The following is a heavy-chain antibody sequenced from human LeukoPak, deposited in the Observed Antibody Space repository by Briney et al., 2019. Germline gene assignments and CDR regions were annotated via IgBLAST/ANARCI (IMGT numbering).Heavy chain of an antibody. CDR1: GYTFSSYG. D-gene: IGHD3-22*01. CDR3: ARDPPHYDSSGYYFGY. Sequence: ASVKVSCKASGYTFSSYGINWVRQAPGQGLEWMGWINPNSGGTNYAQKFQGRVTMTRDTSISTAYMELSRLRSDDTAVYYCARDPPHYDSSGYYFGYWGQGTLVTVSS. J-gene: IGHJ4*02. V-gene: IGHV1-2*02. CDR2: INPNSGGT.